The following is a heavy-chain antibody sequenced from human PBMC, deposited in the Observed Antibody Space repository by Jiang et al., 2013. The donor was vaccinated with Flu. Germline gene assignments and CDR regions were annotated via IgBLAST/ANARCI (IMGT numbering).Heavy chain of an antibody. V-gene: IGHV3-64*01. CDR3: ARGSGEQLWLGGSHY. CDR2: ISNNGGST. Sequence: YVSAISNNGGSTFYANSVKGRFTISRDNSKNTLYLQMGSLRAEDMAVYYCARGSGEQLWLGGSHYWGQGTLVTVSS. J-gene: IGHJ4*02. D-gene: IGHD3-10*01.